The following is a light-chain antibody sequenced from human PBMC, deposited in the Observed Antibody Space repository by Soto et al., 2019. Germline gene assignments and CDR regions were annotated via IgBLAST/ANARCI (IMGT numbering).Light chain of an antibody. V-gene: IGKV3-15*01. J-gene: IGKJ5*01. Sequence: EIVMPQSPATLSVSPGERVTLSCRASQSVSSKLGRYQHKPGQTPRLLIYDTSTRAAGTPARFTGSGSGTDFSLTISSLQSEDFAVYYCQQYNTWRSISFGQGTRLEI. CDR2: DTS. CDR3: QQYNTWRSIS. CDR1: QSVSSK.